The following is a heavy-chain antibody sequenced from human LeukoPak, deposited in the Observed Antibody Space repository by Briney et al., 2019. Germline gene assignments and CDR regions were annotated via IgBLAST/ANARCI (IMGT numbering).Heavy chain of an antibody. CDR2: IIPIFGTA. J-gene: IGHJ3*02. CDR1: GGTFSSYA. V-gene: IGHV1-69*01. CDR3: ARRPARGDAVDI. Sequence: SVKVSCKASGGTFSSYAISWVRQAPRQGLEWMGGIIPIFGTANYAQKFQGRVTITADESTSTAYMELSSLRSEDTAVYYCARRPARGDAVDIWGQGTMVTVSS.